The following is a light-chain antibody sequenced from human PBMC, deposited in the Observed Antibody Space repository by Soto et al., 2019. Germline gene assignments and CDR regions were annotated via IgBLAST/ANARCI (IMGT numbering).Light chain of an antibody. CDR1: RSDIGASNS. Sequence: QSALTQPASVSGSPGQSITISCAGTRSDIGASNSVSWYQHLPGRSPTLIIYEATNRPSGVSERFSGSKAGDTASLTISGLQADDEPEYFCISYKTDDTFVFGGGTKVTVL. J-gene: IGLJ1*01. CDR3: ISYKTDDTFV. CDR2: EAT. V-gene: IGLV2-14*01.